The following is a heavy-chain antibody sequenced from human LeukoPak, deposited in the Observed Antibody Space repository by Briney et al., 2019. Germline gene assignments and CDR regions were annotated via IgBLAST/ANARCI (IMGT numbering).Heavy chain of an antibody. J-gene: IGHJ4*02. CDR1: GFVFSNYG. CDR3: ARWDSGRYTPNYYFDY. Sequence: GRSLRLSCAASGFVFSNYGMHWVRQAPGKGLEWVAAISYHGYTQYYADSVKGQFTISRDNSKNTLYLQMNSLTEEDTAVYYCARWDSGRYTPNYYFDYWGQGALVTVSS. D-gene: IGHD1-26*01. CDR2: ISYHGYTQ. V-gene: IGHV3-30*03.